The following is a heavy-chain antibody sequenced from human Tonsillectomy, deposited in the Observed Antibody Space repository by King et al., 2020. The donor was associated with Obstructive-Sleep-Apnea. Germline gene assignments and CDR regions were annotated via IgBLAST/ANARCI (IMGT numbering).Heavy chain of an antibody. CDR2: IWYDGSNK. V-gene: IGHV3-33*01. CDR1: GFTFSSYG. Sequence: VQLVESGGGVVQPGRSLRLSCAASGFTFSSYGMHWVRQAPGKGLEWVAVIWYDGSNKYYADSVKGRFTISRDNSKNTLYLQMNSRRAEETAVYYWARDLEGHYDRSGSWAYWGQGTLVTVSS. CDR3: ARDLEGHYDRSGSWAY. J-gene: IGHJ4*02. D-gene: IGHD3-22*01.